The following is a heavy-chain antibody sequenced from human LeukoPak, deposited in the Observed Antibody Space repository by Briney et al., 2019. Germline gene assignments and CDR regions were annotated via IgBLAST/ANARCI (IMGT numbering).Heavy chain of an antibody. CDR1: GFTFNIYA. V-gene: IGHV3-23*01. D-gene: IGHD3-22*01. Sequence: GGSLRLSCAASGFTFNIYAMSWVRQAPGKGLEWVSAISGSGGNTYYADSVKGRFTISRDNSKNSLYLQMNSLRAEDTAVYYCATPLDYYDRSDSHQGGDWGQGTLVTVSS. CDR3: ATPLDYYDRSDSHQGGD. CDR2: ISGSGGNT. J-gene: IGHJ4*02.